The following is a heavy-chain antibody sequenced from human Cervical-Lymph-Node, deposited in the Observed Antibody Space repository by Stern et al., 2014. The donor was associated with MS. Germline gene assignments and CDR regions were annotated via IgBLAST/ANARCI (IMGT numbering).Heavy chain of an antibody. V-gene: IGHV1-3*01. CDR2: IHPGNGDA. D-gene: IGHD6-13*01. CDR3: ARGYSTTYLDY. CDR1: GYTFTNYA. J-gene: IGHJ4*02. Sequence: VQLEESGAEVKKPGGSVKVSCKASGYTFTNYAIHWVRQATGQRPEWMGWIHPGNGDAKYSQNFQDRVTIASDTSANTVYMELRSLRVEDTAMYYCARGYSTTYLDYWGQGTLVTVSS.